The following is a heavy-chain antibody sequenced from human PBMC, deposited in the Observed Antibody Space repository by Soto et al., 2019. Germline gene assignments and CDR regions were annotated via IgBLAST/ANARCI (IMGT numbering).Heavy chain of an antibody. D-gene: IGHD3-22*01. Sequence: GASVKVSCKASGYTFTNYGITWVRQAPGQGLEWMGWISTYNGNTNHAQKLQDRVIMTTDTSTSTAYLELRSLRSDDAAVYYCARVGFYDRSGYQYRFYYGMDVWGQGTTVTVSS. CDR3: ARVGFYDRSGYQYRFYYGMDV. CDR1: GYTFTNYG. J-gene: IGHJ6*02. V-gene: IGHV1-18*01. CDR2: ISTYNGNT.